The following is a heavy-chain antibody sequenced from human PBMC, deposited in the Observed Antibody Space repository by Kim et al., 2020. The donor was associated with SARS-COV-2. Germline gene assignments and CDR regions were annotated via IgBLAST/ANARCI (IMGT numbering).Heavy chain of an antibody. D-gene: IGHD3-22*01. V-gene: IGHV3-30*07. Sequence: VKGRFTISRDNSKNTLYLQMNSLRAEDTAVYYCARVYLIHYYDSSGYYDYWGQGTLVTVSS. CDR3: ARVYLIHYYDSSGYYDY. J-gene: IGHJ4*02.